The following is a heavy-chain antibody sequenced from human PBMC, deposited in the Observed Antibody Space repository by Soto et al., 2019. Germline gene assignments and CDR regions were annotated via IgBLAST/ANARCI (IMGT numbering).Heavy chain of an antibody. J-gene: IGHJ4*02. CDR1: GFTFSHYA. CDR2: ISGSGGNT. D-gene: IGHD3-3*01. V-gene: IGHV3-23*01. CDR3: SKKRFHSTTQYDYFEF. Sequence: PGGSLRLSCAASGFTFSHYAMTWVRQAPGKGLEWVSSISGSGGNTYYADSVKGRFTISRDNSKNTLFLQMNSLRAEDTAVYYCSKKRFHSTTQYDYFEFWGQGALVTVSS.